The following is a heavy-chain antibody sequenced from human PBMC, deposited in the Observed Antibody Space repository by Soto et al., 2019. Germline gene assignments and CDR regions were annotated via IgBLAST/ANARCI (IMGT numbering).Heavy chain of an antibody. J-gene: IGHJ4*02. V-gene: IGHV3-33*01. D-gene: IGHD1-26*01. CDR2: IWYDRNKK. Sequence: QVQLVESGGGVVQPGRSLRLSCAASGFTFSSYGMHWDRQAPGKGLEWVAVIWYDRNKKYYADSVKGRFIISRDNSKNTLYLQKNSLRADDTAVYYCAIEDYYYVAYLGQGILVTVSS. CDR1: GFTFSSYG. CDR3: AIEDYYYVAY.